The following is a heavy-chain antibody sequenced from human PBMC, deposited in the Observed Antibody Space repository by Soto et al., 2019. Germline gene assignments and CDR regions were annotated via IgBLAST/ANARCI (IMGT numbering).Heavy chain of an antibody. CDR1: GASFSNGCFS. D-gene: IGHD5-12*01. CDR2: VYHLEIT. J-gene: IGHJ4*02. CDR3: ARGSGYDSFDY. Sequence: SETLSLTCTVSGASFSNGCFSWSWLGHSTEKDLECISYVYHLEITYFHPSFKGRLTITIDRNRNQFSLKLSSVYSADMDVYYCARGSGYDSFDYWGQGVLVTVSS. V-gene: IGHV4-30-2*06.